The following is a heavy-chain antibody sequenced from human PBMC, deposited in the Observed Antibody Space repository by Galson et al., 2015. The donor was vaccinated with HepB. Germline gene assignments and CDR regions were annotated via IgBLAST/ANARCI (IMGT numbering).Heavy chain of an antibody. CDR2: ISDTT. J-gene: IGHJ6*02. CDR3: ARYCINAVCPKIYSMDV. V-gene: IGHV3-23*01. D-gene: IGHD2-8*01. Sequence: SLRLSCAASGFTFSTYAMSWARQAPGKGLEWVSAISDTTYYADSVKGRFTISRDNSKNTLYLQMNSLRAEDTAVYYCARYCINAVCPKIYSMDVWGQGTTVTVSS. CDR1: GFTFSTYA.